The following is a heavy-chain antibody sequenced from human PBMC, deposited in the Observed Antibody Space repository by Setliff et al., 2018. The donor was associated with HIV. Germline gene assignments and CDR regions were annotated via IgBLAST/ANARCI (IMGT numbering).Heavy chain of an antibody. V-gene: IGHV1-2*06. CDR2: INPNTGDT. J-gene: IGHJ3*02. CDR1: GYTFTGYF. Sequence: ASVKVSCKASGYTFTGYFIHWVRQAPGQGLEWMGRINPNTGDTNYAQKFQDRVTMTRDTSINTAYMELSRPRSDDTAVYYCAREYDVLTGYYISAFDIWGQGTMVTVSS. CDR3: AREYDVLTGYYISAFDI. D-gene: IGHD3-9*01.